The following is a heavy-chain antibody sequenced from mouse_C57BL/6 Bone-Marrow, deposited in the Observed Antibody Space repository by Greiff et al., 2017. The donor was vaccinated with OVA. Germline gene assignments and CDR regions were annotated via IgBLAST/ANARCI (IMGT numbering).Heavy chain of an antibody. CDR3: ARDCCGY. CDR1: GYTFTDYY. J-gene: IGHJ2*01. V-gene: IGHV1-26*01. Sequence: VQLQQSGPELVKPGASVKISCKASGYTFTDYYMNWVKQSHGKSLEWIGDINPNNGGTSYNQKFKGKATLTVDKSSSTAYMELRSLTSEDSAVYYCARDCCGYWGQGTTLTVSS. CDR2: INPNNGGT.